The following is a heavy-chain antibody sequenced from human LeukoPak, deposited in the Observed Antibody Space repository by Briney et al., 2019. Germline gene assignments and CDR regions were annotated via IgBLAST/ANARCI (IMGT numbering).Heavy chain of an antibody. CDR3: ARESSIAVAGDAFDI. CDR2: IHYSGST. CDR1: GGSVSGYY. J-gene: IGHJ3*02. Sequence: SETLSLTCTVSGGSVSGYYWSWIRQPPGKGLQWIGYIHYSGSTNYNPSLKSRVTISVDTSKNQFSLKLSSVTAADTAVYYCARESSIAVAGDAFDIWGQGTMVTVSS. V-gene: IGHV4-59*02. D-gene: IGHD6-19*01.